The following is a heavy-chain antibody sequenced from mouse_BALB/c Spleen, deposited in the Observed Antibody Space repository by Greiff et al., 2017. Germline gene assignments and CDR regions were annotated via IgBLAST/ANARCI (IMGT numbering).Heavy chain of an antibody. CDR1: GFSLSTSGMG. CDR2: IYWDDDK. Sequence: QVTLKVSGPGILQPSQTLSLTCSFSGFSLSTSGMGVSWIRQPSGKGLEWLAHIYWDDDKRYNPSLKSRLTISKDTSSNQVFLKITSVDTADTATYYCARVYEGSYFDYWGQGTTLTVSS. CDR3: ARVYEGSYFDY. D-gene: IGHD2-3*01. J-gene: IGHJ2*01. V-gene: IGHV8-12*01.